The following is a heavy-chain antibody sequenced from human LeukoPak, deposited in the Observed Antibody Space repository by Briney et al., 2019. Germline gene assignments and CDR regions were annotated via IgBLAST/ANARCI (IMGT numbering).Heavy chain of an antibody. CDR1: GFTFSSYE. V-gene: IGHV3-48*03. D-gene: IGHD6-13*01. CDR3: ATRETIAAANDAFDI. J-gene: IGHJ3*02. Sequence: GGSLRLSCAAPGFTFSSYEMNWVRQAPGKGLEWVSYISSSGSTIYYADSVKGRFTISRDNAKNSLYLQMNSLRAEDTAVYYWATRETIAAANDAFDIWGQGTMVTVSS. CDR2: ISSSGSTI.